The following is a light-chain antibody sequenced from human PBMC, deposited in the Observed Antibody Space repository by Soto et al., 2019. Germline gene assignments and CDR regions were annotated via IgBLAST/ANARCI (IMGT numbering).Light chain of an antibody. CDR1: QSVLYSSNNKNY. Sequence: DIVMTQSPDSLAVSLGERATINCKSSQSVLYSSNNKNYLAWYQQKAGQPPKLLIYWASTRQSGVPDRFSGSGSGTDFTLTISSLQAEDVAVYYCQQYYSIPFTFGPGTKVAIK. CDR2: WAS. V-gene: IGKV4-1*01. J-gene: IGKJ3*01. CDR3: QQYYSIPFT.